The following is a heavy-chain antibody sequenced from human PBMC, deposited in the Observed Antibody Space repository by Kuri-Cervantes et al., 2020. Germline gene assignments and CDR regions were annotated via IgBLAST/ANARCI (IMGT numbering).Heavy chain of an antibody. Sequence: SQTLSLTCAVYGGSFSGYYWSWIRQPPGKGLEWIGEINHSGSTNYNPSLKSRVTILVDTSKNQFSLKLSSVTAADTAVYYCARAYCSGGSCYGAQIDYWGQGTLVTVSS. CDR1: GGSFSGYY. V-gene: IGHV4-34*01. J-gene: IGHJ4*02. CDR3: ARAYCSGGSCYGAQIDY. D-gene: IGHD2-15*01. CDR2: INHSGST.